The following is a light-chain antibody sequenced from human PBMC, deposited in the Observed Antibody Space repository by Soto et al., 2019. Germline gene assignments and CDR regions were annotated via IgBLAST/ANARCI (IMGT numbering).Light chain of an antibody. V-gene: IGLV1-40*01. CDR1: SSNIGAGYD. CDR3: QSYDSSLSVGVV. J-gene: IGLJ2*01. CDR2: GNS. Sequence: QSALTQPPSVSGAPGQRVTISCTGSSSNIGAGYDVHWYQQLPGTAPKLLIYGNSNRPSGVPDRFSGSKSGTSASLAITGLQAEEEADYYCQSYDSSLSVGVVFGGGTKLTVL.